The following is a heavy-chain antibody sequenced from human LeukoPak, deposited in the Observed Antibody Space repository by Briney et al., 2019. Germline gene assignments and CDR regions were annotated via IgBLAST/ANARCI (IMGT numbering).Heavy chain of an antibody. D-gene: IGHD5-18*01. CDR1: GGSFSGYY. Sequence: SETLSLTCAVYGGSFSGYYWSWIRQPPGKGLEWIGEINHSGSTNYNPSLKSRVTISVDTSKNQSSLKLSSVTAADTAVYYCARGPNTAMEFDYWGQGTLVTVSS. CDR3: ARGPNTAMEFDY. CDR2: INHSGST. V-gene: IGHV4-34*01. J-gene: IGHJ4*02.